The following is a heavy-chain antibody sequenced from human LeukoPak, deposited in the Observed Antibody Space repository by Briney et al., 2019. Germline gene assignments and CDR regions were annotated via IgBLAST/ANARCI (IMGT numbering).Heavy chain of an antibody. CDR3: ARCRHGNCDYFTT. J-gene: IGHJ4*02. V-gene: IGHV4-4*07. CDR2: FYTSVTT. D-gene: IGHD1-7*01. Sequence: SETLSLTCTVSGGSFTSDYRSWIRQPAGKGLEWIGRFYTSVTTNYNPSLKSRVTMSADTSKNQFSLRLSSVTAADTAVYYCARCRHGNCDYFTTGAREPWSPSPQ. CDR1: GGSFTSDY.